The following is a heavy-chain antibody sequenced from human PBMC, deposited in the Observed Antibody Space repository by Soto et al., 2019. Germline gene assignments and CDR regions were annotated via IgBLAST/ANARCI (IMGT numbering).Heavy chain of an antibody. V-gene: IGHV3-30*18. J-gene: IGHJ4*02. Sequence: GGSLRLSCATSGFTFSNYDIHWVRQAPGKGLEWVAIISYDGSNKFYGDSVKGRFTISRDNSKNTMYLQMNSLRAEDTAIYYCAKDGGTAWFIDYWGLGTLVTVSS. CDR1: GFTFSNYD. D-gene: IGHD6-19*01. CDR3: AKDGGTAWFIDY. CDR2: ISYDGSNK.